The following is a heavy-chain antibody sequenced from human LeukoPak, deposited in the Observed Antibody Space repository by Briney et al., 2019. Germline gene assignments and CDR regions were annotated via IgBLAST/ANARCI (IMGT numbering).Heavy chain of an antibody. D-gene: IGHD3-9*01. CDR1: GGSISSYY. Sequence: SETLSLTCTVSGGSISSYYWSWIRQPPGKGLEWIGHIYYSGSTNYNPSLKSRVTISVDTSKNQFSLKLSSVTAADTAVYYCARDMTDWWFDPWAREPWSPSPQ. CDR3: ARDMTDWWFDP. V-gene: IGHV4-59*12. J-gene: IGHJ5*02. CDR2: IYYSGST.